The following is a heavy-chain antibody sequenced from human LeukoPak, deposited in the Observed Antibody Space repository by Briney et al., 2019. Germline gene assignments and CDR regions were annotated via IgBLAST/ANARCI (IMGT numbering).Heavy chain of an antibody. V-gene: IGHV1-18*01. J-gene: IGHJ5*02. D-gene: IGHD3-9*01. CDR3: ARVSDILTGYSDNWFDP. Sequence: ASVKVSCKASGYTFTSYGISWVRQAPGQGLEWMGWISAYNGNTNYAQKLQGRVTMTTDTSTSTAYMEPRSLRSDDTAVYYCARVSDILTGYSDNWFDPWGQGTLVTVSS. CDR2: ISAYNGNT. CDR1: GYTFTSYG.